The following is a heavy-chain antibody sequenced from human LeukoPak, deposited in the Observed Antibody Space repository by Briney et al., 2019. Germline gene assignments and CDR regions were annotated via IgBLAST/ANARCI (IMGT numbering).Heavy chain of an antibody. CDR1: GGSFSGYY. V-gene: IGHV4-59*10. CDR3: ARGRQLVGIFDP. J-gene: IGHJ5*02. CDR2: IFTSGST. D-gene: IGHD6-13*01. Sequence: SETLSLTCAVYGGSFSGYYWSWIRQPAGKGLEWIGRIFTSGSTNYNPSLKSRVTVSVDTSKNQFSLTLTSVTAADTAVYYCARGRQLVGIFDPWGQGTLVTVSS.